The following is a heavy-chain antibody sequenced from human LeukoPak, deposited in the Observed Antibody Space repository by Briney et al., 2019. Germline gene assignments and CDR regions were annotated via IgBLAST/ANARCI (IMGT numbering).Heavy chain of an antibody. D-gene: IGHD2-8*01. CDR2: IYYSGST. CDR3: ARDRMGSTSFDY. CDR1: GFTFSNAW. V-gene: IGHV4-59*01. Sequence: GSLRLSCAASGFTFSNAWMNWVRQAPGKGLEWIGYIYYSGSTNYNPSLKSRVTISVDTSKNQFSLKLSSVTAADTAVYYCARDRMGSTSFDYWGQGTLVTVSS. J-gene: IGHJ4*02.